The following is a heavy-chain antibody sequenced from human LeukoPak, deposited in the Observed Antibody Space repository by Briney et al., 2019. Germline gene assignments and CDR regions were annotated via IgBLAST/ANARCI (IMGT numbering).Heavy chain of an antibody. CDR1: GFTFSSYW. V-gene: IGHV3-7*04. CDR2: MNQAGSEK. Sequence: PGGSLRLSCAASGFTFSSYWMSWVRQAPGKGLEWVANMNQAGSEKYYVDSVKGRFTISRDNAKNSLSVQMNSLRAEDTAVYYCARDGQPFDSWGQGTLVTVSS. D-gene: IGHD6-13*01. CDR3: ARDGQPFDS. J-gene: IGHJ4*02.